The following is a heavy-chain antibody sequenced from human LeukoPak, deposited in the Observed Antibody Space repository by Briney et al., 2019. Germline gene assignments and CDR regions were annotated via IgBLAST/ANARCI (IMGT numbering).Heavy chain of an antibody. J-gene: IGHJ4*02. D-gene: IGHD5-18*01. CDR3: AKDGSYSYEMVY. Sequence: GGSLRLPCAASGFTFSSYGMHWVRQAPGKGLEWVAVISYDGSNKYYADSVKGRFTISRDNSKSTLYLQMNSLRAEDTAVYYCAKDGSYSYEMVYWGQGTLVTVSS. CDR1: GFTFSSYG. CDR2: ISYDGSNK. V-gene: IGHV3-30*18.